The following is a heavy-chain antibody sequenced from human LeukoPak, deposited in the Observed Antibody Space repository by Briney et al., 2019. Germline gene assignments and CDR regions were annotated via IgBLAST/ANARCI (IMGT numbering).Heavy chain of an antibody. J-gene: IGHJ6*03. CDR3: ATRGSSSSRVPHVYYYYYMDV. V-gene: IGHV1-2*02. D-gene: IGHD6-6*01. Sequence: ASGKVSCKASGYTFTGYYMHWVRQAPGQGLEWMGWINPNSGGTNYAQKFQGRVTMTRDTSISTAYMELSRLRSDDTAVYYCATRGSSSSRVPHVYYYYYMDVWGKGTTVTVSS. CDR2: INPNSGGT. CDR1: GYTFTGYY.